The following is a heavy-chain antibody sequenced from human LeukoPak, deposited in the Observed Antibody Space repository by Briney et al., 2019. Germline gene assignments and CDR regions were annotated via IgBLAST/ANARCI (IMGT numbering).Heavy chain of an antibody. Sequence: GGSLRLSCAASGFTFFNYAMNWVRQVPGKGLEWVSAIGSGDGPRHYADSVKGRFTISRDNSKNTLYLQMNSLRAEDTAVYYCAKDRYCYDSSAYDYWGQGTLVTVSS. V-gene: IGHV3-23*01. J-gene: IGHJ4*02. CDR2: IGSGDGPR. CDR1: GFTFFNYA. CDR3: AKDRYCYDSSAYDY. D-gene: IGHD3-22*01.